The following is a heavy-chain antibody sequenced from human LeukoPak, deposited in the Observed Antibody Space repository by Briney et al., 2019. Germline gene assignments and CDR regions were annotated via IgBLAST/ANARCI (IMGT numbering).Heavy chain of an antibody. D-gene: IGHD2-15*01. CDR1: GYTFTGYY. V-gene: IGHV1-2*02. CDR3: ARDRLRLGYERTHWFDP. Sequence: ASVKVSCKASGYTFTGYYMHWVRQAPGQGLEWMGWISPNSGDTNYGQKFQGRVTMTRDTSISTAYMELSRLRSDDTAMYYCARDRLRLGYERTHWFDPWGQGTLVTVSS. J-gene: IGHJ5*02. CDR2: ISPNSGDT.